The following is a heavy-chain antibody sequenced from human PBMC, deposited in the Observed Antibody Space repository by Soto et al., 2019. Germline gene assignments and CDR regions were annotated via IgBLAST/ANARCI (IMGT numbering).Heavy chain of an antibody. V-gene: IGHV1-69*01. Sequence: QVQLVQYGAEVKKPGSSVKVSCKASGGTFRNYAISWVRQAPGQGLEWMGGIIPIFDTPNYAQKFRGRVTITADESTSTLYMELTSLTSDDTAVYYCAREGRVVGGDSHLWFRHWGRCTLVTVSS. CDR2: IIPIFDTP. D-gene: IGHD2-21*01. CDR1: GGTFRNYA. CDR3: AREGRVVGGDSHLWFRH. J-gene: IGHJ1*01.